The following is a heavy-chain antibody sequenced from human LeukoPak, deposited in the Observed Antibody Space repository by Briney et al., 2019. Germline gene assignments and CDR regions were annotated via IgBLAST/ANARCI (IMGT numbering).Heavy chain of an antibody. Sequence: PSVTVSLTCTVSSVSITSFSWSWIRQPPGQRLEWIGCIHYTETTSYNPSLNSRVAMSVDTSKNQFSLNLTSVTAADTAVYFCARVHVDSSTWRGWFDPWGQGTRDTVSS. CDR1: SVSITSFS. V-gene: IGHV4-59*01. J-gene: IGHJ5*02. CDR3: ARVHVDSSTWRGWFDP. D-gene: IGHD6-13*01. CDR2: IHYTETT.